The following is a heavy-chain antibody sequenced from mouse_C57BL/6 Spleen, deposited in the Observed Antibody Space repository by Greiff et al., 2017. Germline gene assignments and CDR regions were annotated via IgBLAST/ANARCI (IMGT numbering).Heavy chain of an antibody. Sequence: EVQLQQSGPELVKPGASVKISCKASGYTFTDYYMNWVKQSHGKSLEWIGDINPNNGGTSYNQKFKGKATLTVDKSSSTAYMELRSLTSEDSAVYYCARWGWLYYFDYWGQGTTLTVSS. J-gene: IGHJ2*01. V-gene: IGHV1-26*01. CDR3: ARWGWLYYFDY. CDR1: GYTFTDYY. D-gene: IGHD2-3*01. CDR2: INPNNGGT.